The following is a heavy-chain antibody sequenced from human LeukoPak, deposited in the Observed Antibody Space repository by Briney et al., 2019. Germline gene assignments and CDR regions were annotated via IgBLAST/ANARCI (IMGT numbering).Heavy chain of an antibody. Sequence: ASVKVSCKASGYTFTSYGITWVRQAPGQGLEWMGWISAYNGNTNYAQKLQGRVTMTTDTSTSTAYMELRSLRSDDTAVYYCARGKEGGYYDSSGYPWYYFDYWGQGTLVTVSS. V-gene: IGHV1-18*01. CDR1: GYTFTSYG. CDR3: ARGKEGGYYDSSGYPWYYFDY. J-gene: IGHJ4*02. D-gene: IGHD3-22*01. CDR2: ISAYNGNT.